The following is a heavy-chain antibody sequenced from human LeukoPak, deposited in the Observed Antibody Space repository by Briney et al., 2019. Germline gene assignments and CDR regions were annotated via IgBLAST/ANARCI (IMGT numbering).Heavy chain of an antibody. CDR3: ARPYGP. V-gene: IGHV4-39*01. D-gene: IGHD3-10*01. Sequence: SETLSLTCTVPGGSISGSSYYWGWIRQPPGKGLEWIGSIYYSGSTYYNPSLKSRVTISVDTSKNQFCLKLNSVTATDTAVYYCARPYGPWGQGTLVTVSS. J-gene: IGHJ4*02. CDR1: GGSISGSSYY. CDR2: IYYSGST.